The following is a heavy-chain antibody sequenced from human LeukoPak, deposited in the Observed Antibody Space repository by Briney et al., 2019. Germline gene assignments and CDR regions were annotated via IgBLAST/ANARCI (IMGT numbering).Heavy chain of an antibody. CDR2: IKSKTDGGTT. CDR1: GFTFSNAW. V-gene: IGHV3-15*01. Sequence: GGSLRLSCAASGFTFSNAWMSWVRQAPGKGLEWVGRIKSKTDGGTTDYAAPVKDRFAISRDDSKNTLYLQMNSLKTEDTAVYYCSTFSNTPVVRGQNWGQGTLVTVS. CDR3: STFSNTPVVRGQN. D-gene: IGHD5-18*01. J-gene: IGHJ4*02.